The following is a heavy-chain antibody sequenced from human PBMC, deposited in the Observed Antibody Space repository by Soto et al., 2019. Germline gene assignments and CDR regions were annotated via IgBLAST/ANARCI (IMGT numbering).Heavy chain of an antibody. D-gene: IGHD3-16*02. CDR1: GFTFSSYG. CDR2: VSYDGSNK. J-gene: IGHJ4*02. Sequence: QVQLVESGGGVVQPGRSLRLSCAASGFTFSSYGMHSVRQAPGKGLEWVAIVSYDGSNKYYADFVKGRFTISRDNSRNTLYLQMNSLRAEDTAVYYCAKALGELSPESYDYWGQGTLVTVSS. V-gene: IGHV3-30*18. CDR3: AKALGELSPESYDY.